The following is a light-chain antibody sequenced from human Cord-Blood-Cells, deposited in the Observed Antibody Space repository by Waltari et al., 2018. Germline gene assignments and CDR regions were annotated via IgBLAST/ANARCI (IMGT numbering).Light chain of an antibody. CDR2: EGN. J-gene: IGLJ3*02. Sequence: NFMLTQPHSVSESPGKTVTISCTGSSGSIASNYVQWYQQRPGSAPTTLIYEGNQSPPGVPDRFSGSIDSSSNSASLTSSGLKTEDEADYYCQSYDSSNWVFGGGTKLTVL. CDR3: QSYDSSNWV. V-gene: IGLV6-57*02. CDR1: SGSIASNY.